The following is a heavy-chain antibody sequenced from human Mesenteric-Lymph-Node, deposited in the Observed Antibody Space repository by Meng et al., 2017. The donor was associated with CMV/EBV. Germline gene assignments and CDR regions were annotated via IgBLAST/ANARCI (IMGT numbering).Heavy chain of an antibody. CDR2: IYYSGST. Sequence: GSLRLSCTVSGGSISSSSYYWGWIRQPPGKGLEWIGSIYYSGSTYYNPSLKSRVTISVDTSKNQFSLKLSSVTAADTAVYYCARVFGVVMFDPWGQGTLVTVSS. V-gene: IGHV4-39*07. J-gene: IGHJ5*02. D-gene: IGHD3-3*01. CDR3: ARVFGVVMFDP. CDR1: GGSISSSSYY.